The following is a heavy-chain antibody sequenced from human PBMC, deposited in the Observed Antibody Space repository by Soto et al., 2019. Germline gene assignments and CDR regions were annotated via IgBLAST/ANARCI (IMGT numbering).Heavy chain of an antibody. J-gene: IGHJ4*02. CDR2: VYRTGGT. D-gene: IGHD3-10*01. CDR1: VASVSSSTYY. V-gene: IGHV4-39*02. Sequence: QLQLQESGPGLVKPWETLSLTCTVSVASVSSSTYYWGWVRQPPGKGLEWIGSVYRTGGTYYSPSLKSRVAISVDPANKRLALNVESVTAADTAVYFCFNGRYGSFDYWGQGTLVTVSS. CDR3: FNGRYGSFDY.